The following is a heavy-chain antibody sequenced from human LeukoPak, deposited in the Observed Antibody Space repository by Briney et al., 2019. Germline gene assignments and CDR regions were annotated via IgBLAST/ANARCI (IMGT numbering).Heavy chain of an antibody. D-gene: IGHD3-16*01. V-gene: IGHV3-23*01. Sequence: GGSLRLSCAASGFTFSSYAMSWVRQAPGKGLEWVSAISGSGGSTYYADSVKGRFTISRDNSKNTLYLQMNSLRAEDTAVYYCAKEVYDYVWRSPGFDYWGQGTLVTVSS. CDR3: AKEVYDYVWRSPGFDY. CDR1: GFTFSSYA. CDR2: ISGSGGST. J-gene: IGHJ4*02.